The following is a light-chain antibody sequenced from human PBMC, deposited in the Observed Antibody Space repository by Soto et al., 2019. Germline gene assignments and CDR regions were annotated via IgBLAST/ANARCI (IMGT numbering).Light chain of an antibody. CDR2: DAS. CDR3: QQYDHLPPFT. CDR1: QDIGNF. V-gene: IGKV1-33*01. Sequence: DIQMTQSPSSLSASVGDRVTITCQASQDIGNFLNWYQQKPGKAPKLLIYDASNLERGVPSRFSGSGSGTDFTFTISSRQPEDLATYYCQQYDHLPPFTFGPGNKVDIK. J-gene: IGKJ3*01.